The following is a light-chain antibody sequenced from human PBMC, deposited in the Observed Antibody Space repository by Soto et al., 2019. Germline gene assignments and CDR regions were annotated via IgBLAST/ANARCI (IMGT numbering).Light chain of an antibody. V-gene: IGKV1-27*01. CDR1: QGIRNF. J-gene: IGKJ3*01. CDR3: EYYSIVYV. CDR2: AAS. Sequence: DIQMTQSPTSLSASVGARVTITCRASQGIRNFVAWYQQKPGKAPKLLIYAASTLQSGVPSRFSGSGSGTDFALTINLLQPEDVATYSCEYYSIVYVFGPG.